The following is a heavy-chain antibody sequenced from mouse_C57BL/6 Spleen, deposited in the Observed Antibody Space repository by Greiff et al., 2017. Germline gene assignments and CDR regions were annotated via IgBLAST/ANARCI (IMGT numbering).Heavy chain of an antibody. CDR2: IRSKSNNYAT. V-gene: IGHV10-1*01. Sequence: EVNVVESGGGLVQPKGSLKLSCAASGFSFNTYAMNWVRQAPGKGLEWVARIRSKSNNYATYYADSVKDRFTISRDDSESMLYLQMDNLITEDTAMYYCVRHDYFAYWGQGTLVTVSA. CDR3: VRHDYFAY. D-gene: IGHD2-4*01. CDR1: GFSFNTYA. J-gene: IGHJ3*01.